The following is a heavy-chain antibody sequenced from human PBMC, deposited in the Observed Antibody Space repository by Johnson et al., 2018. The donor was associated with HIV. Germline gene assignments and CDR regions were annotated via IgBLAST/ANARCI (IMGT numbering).Heavy chain of an antibody. D-gene: IGHD6-19*01. CDR3: ATGHSSGWYRDAFDI. J-gene: IGHJ3*02. V-gene: IGHV3-53*01. CDR2: IYSGGST. CDR1: GFTVSSNY. Sequence: VQLVESGGGLIQPGGSLRLSCAASGFTVSSNYMSWVRQAPGKGLEWVSVIYSGGSTYYADSVTGRFTISRDNSKNTLYLQMNSLRAEDTAVYYCATGHSSGWYRDAFDIWGQGTMVTVSS.